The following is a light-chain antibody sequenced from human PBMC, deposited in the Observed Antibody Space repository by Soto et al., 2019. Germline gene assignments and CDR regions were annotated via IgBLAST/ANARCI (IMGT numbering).Light chain of an antibody. CDR3: QQSYSTPFIFT. CDR1: QSISRY. Sequence: DIQMTQSPSSLSASVGDRVTITCRASQSISRYLDWYQQKPGKAPKLLIYAASSLQSGVPSRFSGSGSGTDFTLTISSLQPEDFATYYCQQSYSTPFIFTFGPGTKVDN. CDR2: AAS. V-gene: IGKV1-39*01. J-gene: IGKJ3*01.